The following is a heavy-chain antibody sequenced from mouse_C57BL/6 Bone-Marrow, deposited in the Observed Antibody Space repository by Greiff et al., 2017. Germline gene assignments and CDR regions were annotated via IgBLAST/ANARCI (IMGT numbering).Heavy chain of an antibody. CDR3: ARGGGWLRDYFDY. CDR2: IDPCDSYT. Sequence: VQLQQPGAELVMPGASVKLSCKASGYTFTSYWMHWVKQRPGQGLEWIGEIDPCDSYTNYNQKFKGKSTLTVDKSSSTAYMQLSSLTSEDSAVDYCARGGGWLRDYFDYWGQGTTLTVSA. D-gene: IGHD2-2*01. J-gene: IGHJ2*01. V-gene: IGHV1-69*01. CDR1: GYTFTSYW.